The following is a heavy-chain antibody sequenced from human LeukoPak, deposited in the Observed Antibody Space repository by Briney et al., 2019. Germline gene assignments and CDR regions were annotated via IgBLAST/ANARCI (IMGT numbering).Heavy chain of an antibody. CDR2: IYHSGSA. V-gene: IGHV4-39*01. J-gene: IGHJ4*02. CDR3: ARLTICRARYCDPPAGPSGFDS. CDR1: GDSMILSTYY. Sequence: KTSETLSLSCTVSGDSMILSTYYWGWIRQPPGMGLEWIGLIYHSGSAYYNPSLESRVAMSIDTSKGQFSLRLTSVAAADTALYYCARLTICRARYCDPPAGPSGFDSWGQGAGVIVSA. D-gene: IGHD2-15*01.